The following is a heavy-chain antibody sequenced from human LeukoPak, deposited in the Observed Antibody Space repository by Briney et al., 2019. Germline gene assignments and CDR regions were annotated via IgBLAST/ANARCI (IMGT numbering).Heavy chain of an antibody. D-gene: IGHD4-17*01. CDR3: AKLLNDYGDYYFDS. V-gene: IGHV3-30*18. Sequence: PGGSLRLSCAASGFTFSSYGMHWVRQAPGKGLEWVAVISYDGSNKYYADSVKGRFTISRDNSKNTLYLQMNSLRADDTAAYYCAKLLNDYGDYYFDSWGQGTLVTVSS. CDR1: GFTFSSYG. CDR2: ISYDGSNK. J-gene: IGHJ4*02.